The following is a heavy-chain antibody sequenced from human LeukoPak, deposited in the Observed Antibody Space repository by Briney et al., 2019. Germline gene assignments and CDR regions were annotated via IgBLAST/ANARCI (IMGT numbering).Heavy chain of an antibody. D-gene: IGHD6-19*01. Sequence: QSGGSLRLSCAASGFTFSNYAMAWVRQAPGKGLEWVSTIVGGGHGTYYVGSVKGRFAVSRDNSMNTLYLHMSSLRADDAAMYYCAKGRAAGLLDWFDPWGQGALVTVSS. V-gene: IGHV3-23*01. J-gene: IGHJ5*02. CDR1: GFTFSNYA. CDR2: IVGGGHGT. CDR3: AKGRAAGLLDWFDP.